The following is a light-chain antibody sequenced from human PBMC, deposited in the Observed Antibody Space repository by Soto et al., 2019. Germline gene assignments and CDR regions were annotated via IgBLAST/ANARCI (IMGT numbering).Light chain of an antibody. CDR1: QGIGRW. J-gene: IGKJ1*01. Sequence: DIQMTQSPSSVSASVGDRVTITCRASQGIGRWLAWYQQRPGKAPQLLIYTASSLQSGVPSRFSGSGSGTEFTLTISSLQPEDFATYYCQQTDSFPPTFGQGTKVEIK. CDR2: TAS. V-gene: IGKV1-12*01. CDR3: QQTDSFPPT.